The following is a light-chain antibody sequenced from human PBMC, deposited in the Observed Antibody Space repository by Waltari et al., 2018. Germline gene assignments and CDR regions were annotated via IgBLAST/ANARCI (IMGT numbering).Light chain of an antibody. CDR3: QQTYSTPGIT. CDR1: QKINGY. V-gene: IGKV1-39*01. Sequence: DIQMTQSPSSLSASVGDRVTITCRAGQKINGYLNWYQHKPGKAPKLLTYVASNLQTGVPSRFSGSESGTDFTLTINSLQPEDFATYFCQQTYSTPGITFGQGTRLEI. CDR2: VAS. J-gene: IGKJ5*01.